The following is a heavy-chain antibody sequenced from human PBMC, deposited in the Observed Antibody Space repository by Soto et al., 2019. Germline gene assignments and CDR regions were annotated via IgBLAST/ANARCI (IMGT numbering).Heavy chain of an antibody. CDR1: GGSISSGGYS. CDR3: ARGPNWFDP. J-gene: IGHJ5*02. Sequence: PSETLSLTCAVSGGSISSGGYSWSWIRQPPGKGLEWIGYIYHSGSTYYNPSLKSRVTISVDRSKNQFSLKLGSVTAADTAVYYCARGPNWFDPWGQGTLVTVSS. V-gene: IGHV4-30-2*01. CDR2: IYHSGST.